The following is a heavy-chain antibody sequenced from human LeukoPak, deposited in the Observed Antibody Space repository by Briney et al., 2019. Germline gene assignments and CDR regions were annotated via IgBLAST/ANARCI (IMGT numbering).Heavy chain of an antibody. CDR2: ISWNSGTI. D-gene: IGHD3-10*01. CDR1: GFTFDDYA. Sequence: GGSLRLSCGASGFTFDDYAMHWVRQAPGKGLEWVSGISWNSGTIGHADSVKGRFTISRDNAKNSLYLQMNSLRAEDTALYYCAKDSYHGFTTVRGYDYWGQGTLVTVSS. CDR3: AKDSYHGFTTVRGYDY. J-gene: IGHJ4*02. V-gene: IGHV3-9*01.